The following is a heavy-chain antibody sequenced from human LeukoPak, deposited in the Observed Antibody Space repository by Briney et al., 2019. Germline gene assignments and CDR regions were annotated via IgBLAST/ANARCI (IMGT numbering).Heavy chain of an antibody. J-gene: IGHJ3*02. V-gene: IGHV6-1*01. D-gene: IGHD3-22*01. CDR1: GDSVSSNSAA. Sequence: SQTLSLTCAISGDSVSSNSAAWNWIRQSPSRGLEWLGRTYYRSKWYNDYAVSVKSRITINPDTSKNQFSLQLNSVTPEDTAVYYCARVQYYYDSSGYYSGAFDIWGQGTMVTVSS. CDR3: ARVQYYYDSSGYYSGAFDI. CDR2: TYYRSKWYN.